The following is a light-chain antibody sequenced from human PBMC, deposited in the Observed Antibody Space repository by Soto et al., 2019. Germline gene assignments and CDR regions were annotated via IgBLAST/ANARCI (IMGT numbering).Light chain of an antibody. Sequence: IVMTQSPDSLAVSLGERATINCKSSQSVLYSSNNKNYLAWYQQKPGQPPKLLIYWASTRESGVTDRFSGSGSGTDFTLTISSLQAEDVAVYYCQQYYSTPLTFGGGTQVEIK. CDR1: QSVLYSSNNKNY. CDR2: WAS. V-gene: IGKV4-1*01. J-gene: IGKJ4*01. CDR3: QQYYSTPLT.